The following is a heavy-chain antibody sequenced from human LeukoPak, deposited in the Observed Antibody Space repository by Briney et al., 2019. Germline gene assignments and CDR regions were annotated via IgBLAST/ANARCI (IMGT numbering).Heavy chain of an antibody. CDR3: ARLLTNYYAFDI. D-gene: IGHD4/OR15-4a*01. V-gene: IGHV1-2*02. CDR2: INPNSGGT. J-gene: IGHJ3*02. Sequence: ASVKVSCKASGYTFTGYYMHWVRQAPGQGLEWMGWINPNSGGTNYAQKFQGRVTMTRDTSIGTAYMELSRLRSDDTAVYYCARLLTNYYAFDIWGQGTMVTVSS. CDR1: GYTFTGYY.